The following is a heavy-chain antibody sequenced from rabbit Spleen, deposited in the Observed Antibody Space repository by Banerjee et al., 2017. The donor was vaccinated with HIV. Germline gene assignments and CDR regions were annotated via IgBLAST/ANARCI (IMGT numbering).Heavy chain of an antibody. Sequence: QSLEESGGDLVKPGASLTLTCTASGFDLSTNYRICWVRQAPGKGLEWIACINAATAKPVYATWAKGRFTISRTSSTTVTLRMTSLTAADTATYFCARDLVGVIGWNFYLWGQGTLVTVS. CDR2: INAATAKP. V-gene: IGHV1S40*01. CDR3: ARDLVGVIGWNFYL. J-gene: IGHJ4*01. CDR1: GFDLSTNYR. D-gene: IGHD1-1*01.